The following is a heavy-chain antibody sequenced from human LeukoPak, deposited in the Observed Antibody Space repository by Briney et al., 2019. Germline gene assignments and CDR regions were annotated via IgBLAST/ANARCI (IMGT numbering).Heavy chain of an antibody. D-gene: IGHD3-3*01. V-gene: IGHV4-39*07. J-gene: IGHJ5*02. CDR2: IYYSGST. Sequence: SETLSLTCTVSGGSISSSSYYWGWIRQPPGKGLEWIGSIYYSGSTYYNPSLKSRVTISVDTSQNQFSLKLSSVTAADTAVYYCARDFWSGYPGILDPWGQGTLVTVSS. CDR1: GGSISSSSYY. CDR3: ARDFWSGYPGILDP.